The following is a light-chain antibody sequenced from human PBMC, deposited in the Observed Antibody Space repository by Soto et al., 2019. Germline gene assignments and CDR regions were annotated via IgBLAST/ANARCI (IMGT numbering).Light chain of an antibody. V-gene: IGLV2-14*01. CDR3: TSYTITSTLV. CDR2: EAA. Sequence: QSALTQPASVSGSPGQSITISCTGTSNDVGANNYVSWYQRHPGKAPKILIYEAANRPSGVSHRFSGSKSGNTASLTISGLQAEDEAYYFCTSYTITSTLVFGGGTKLTVL. J-gene: IGLJ2*01. CDR1: SNDVGANNY.